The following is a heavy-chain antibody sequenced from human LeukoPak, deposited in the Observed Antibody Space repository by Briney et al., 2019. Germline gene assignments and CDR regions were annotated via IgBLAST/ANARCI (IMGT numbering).Heavy chain of an antibody. CDR1: GFTFNSYW. V-gene: IGHV3-74*01. Sequence: PGGSLRLSCAASGFTFNSYWMHWVRQAPGKGLVWVLRINSDGSSTSYADSVKGRFTISRDNAKNTLYLQMNSLRAEDTAVYYCARHPSGGPDYWGQGTLVTVSS. CDR2: INSDGSST. CDR3: ARHPSGGPDY. J-gene: IGHJ4*02. D-gene: IGHD3-16*01.